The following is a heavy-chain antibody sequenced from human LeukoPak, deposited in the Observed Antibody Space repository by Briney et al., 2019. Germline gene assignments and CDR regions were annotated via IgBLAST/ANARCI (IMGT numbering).Heavy chain of an antibody. J-gene: IGHJ6*02. CDR3: AGNPRRLWFGELLPFYYYYGMDV. D-gene: IGHD3-10*01. V-gene: IGHV4-34*01. Sequence: SETLSLTCAVYGGSFSGYYWSWIRQPPGKGLEWIGEINHSGSTNYNPSLKSRVTISVDTSKNQFSLKLSSVTAADTAVYYCAGNPRRLWFGELLPFYYYYGMDVWGQGTTVTVSS. CDR2: INHSGST. CDR1: GGSFSGYY.